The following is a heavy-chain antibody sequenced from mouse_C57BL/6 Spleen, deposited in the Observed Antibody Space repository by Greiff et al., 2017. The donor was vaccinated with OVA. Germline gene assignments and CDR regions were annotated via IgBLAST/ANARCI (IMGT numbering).Heavy chain of an antibody. D-gene: IGHD1-1*01. CDR2: IYPSNGGT. CDR3: ARSSLGSSYNWYFDV. J-gene: IGHJ1*03. V-gene: IGHV1-53*01. Sequence: QVQLQQPGDELVKPGASVKLSCKASGYTFTSHWMHWVKQRPGQGLEWVGNIYPSNGGTNYNEKFKSKATLTVDKSSSTAYMQLSSLTSEDSAVYYCARSSLGSSYNWYFDVWGTGTTVTVSS. CDR1: GYTFTSHW.